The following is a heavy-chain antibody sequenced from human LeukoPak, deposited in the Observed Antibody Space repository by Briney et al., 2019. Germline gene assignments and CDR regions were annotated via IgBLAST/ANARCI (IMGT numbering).Heavy chain of an antibody. CDR3: ARRSAYYYYGMDV. CDR2: IYSGGST. CDR1: GFTVSSNY. V-gene: IGHV3-53*01. J-gene: IGHJ6*02. Sequence: PGGSLRLSCAASGFTVSSNYMSWGRQAPGKGLEWVSVIYSGGSTSYADSVKGRFTLSRDNSKNTLYLQMNSLRAEDTAVYYCARRSAYYYYGMDVWGQGTTVTVSS.